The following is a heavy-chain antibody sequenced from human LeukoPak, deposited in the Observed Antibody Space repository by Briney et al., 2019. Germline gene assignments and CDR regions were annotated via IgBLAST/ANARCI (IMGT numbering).Heavy chain of an antibody. CDR1: GFTVSSNY. Sequence: PGGSLRLSCAASGFTVSSNYMSWVRQAPGKGLEWVSVIYSGGSTYYADSVKGRFTISRDNSKNTLYLQMNSLRAEDTAVYYCARLARITIFGVVSTWGQGTLVTVSS. CDR3: ARLARITIFGVVST. J-gene: IGHJ4*02. CDR2: IYSGGST. D-gene: IGHD3-3*01. V-gene: IGHV3-66*04.